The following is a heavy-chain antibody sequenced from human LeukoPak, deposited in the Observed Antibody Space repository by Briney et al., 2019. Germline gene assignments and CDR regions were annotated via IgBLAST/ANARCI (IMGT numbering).Heavy chain of an antibody. D-gene: IGHD2-2*01. V-gene: IGHV1-3*01. CDR2: INAGNGNT. CDR1: GYIFTSYA. J-gene: IGHJ4*02. Sequence: APVKVSCKASGYIFTSYAMHWVRQAPGQRLEWMGWINAGNGNTKYSQKFQGRVTITRDTSATTVYMELSSLRAEDTAVYYCAKTGVPAGPLPTPYYFDYWGQRTLVTVSS. CDR3: AKTGVPAGPLPTPYYFDY.